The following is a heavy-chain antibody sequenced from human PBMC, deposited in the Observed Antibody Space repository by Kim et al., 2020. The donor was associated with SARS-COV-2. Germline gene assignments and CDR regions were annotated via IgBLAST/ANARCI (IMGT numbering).Heavy chain of an antibody. D-gene: IGHD6-6*01. J-gene: IGHJ4*02. V-gene: IGHV4-59*13. CDR2: IYYSGST. CDR1: GGSISSYY. Sequence: SETLSLTCTVSGGSISSYYWSWIRQPPGKGLEWIGYIYYSGSTNYNPSLKSRVTISVDTSKNQFSLKLSSVTAADTAVYYCARAFYSSSPFDYWGQGTLV. CDR3: ARAFYSSSPFDY.